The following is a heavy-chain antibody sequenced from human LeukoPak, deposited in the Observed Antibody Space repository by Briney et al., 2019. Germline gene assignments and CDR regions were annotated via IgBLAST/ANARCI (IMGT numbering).Heavy chain of an antibody. J-gene: IGHJ6*03. CDR1: GFTFSTYA. D-gene: IGHD3-10*01. V-gene: IGHV3-23*01. CDR3: ARDTGSGSLYYYYYMDV. Sequence: PGGSLRLSCAASGFTFSTYAMSWVRQAPGMRLEWVSSISDGGDSTHYADSVEGRFTISRDNSKNTLYLQMNSLRAEDTAVYYCARDTGSGSLYYYYYMDVWGKGTTVTVSS. CDR2: ISDGGDST.